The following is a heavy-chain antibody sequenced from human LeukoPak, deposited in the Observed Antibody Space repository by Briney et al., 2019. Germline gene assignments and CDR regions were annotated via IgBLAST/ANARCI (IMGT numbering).Heavy chain of an antibody. D-gene: IGHD2-15*01. V-gene: IGHV3-21*01. CDR2: ISSSSSYI. CDR1: GFTFSSYS. CDR3: ARDRESYCTGGSCYSTGDY. J-gene: IGHJ4*02. Sequence: PGGSLRLSCAASGFTFSSYSMNWVRQAPGKGLEWVSSISSSSSYIYYADSVKGRFTMSRDNAKNSLYLQMNSLRDEDTAVYYCARDRESYCTGGSCYSTGDYWGQGTLVTVSS.